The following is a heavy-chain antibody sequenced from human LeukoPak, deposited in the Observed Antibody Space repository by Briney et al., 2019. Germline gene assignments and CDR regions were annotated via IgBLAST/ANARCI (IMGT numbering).Heavy chain of an antibody. CDR1: GYRFTSYW. Sequence: GESLKISCKGSGYRFTSYWISWVRPMPGKGLEWMGRIDPSDSYTNYSPSFQGHVTISADKSISTAYLQWSSLKASDTAMYYCARHELLWFGESPQAFDIWGQGTMVTVSS. CDR3: ARHELLWFGESPQAFDI. J-gene: IGHJ3*02. V-gene: IGHV5-10-1*01. D-gene: IGHD3-10*01. CDR2: IDPSDSYT.